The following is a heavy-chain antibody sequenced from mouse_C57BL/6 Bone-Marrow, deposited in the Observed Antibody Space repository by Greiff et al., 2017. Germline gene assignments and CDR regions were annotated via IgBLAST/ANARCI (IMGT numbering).Heavy chain of an antibody. CDR3: ARTYRKLYFDY. D-gene: IGHD5-1*01. CDR2: IDPSDSYT. J-gene: IGHJ2*01. V-gene: IGHV1-69*01. Sequence: VKLQQPGAELVMPGASVKLSCKASGYTFTSYWMHWVKQRPGQGLEWIGEIDPSDSYTNYNQKFKGKSTLTVDKSSSTAYMQLSSLTSEDSAVYYCARTYRKLYFDYWGQGTTLTVSS. CDR1: GYTFTSYW.